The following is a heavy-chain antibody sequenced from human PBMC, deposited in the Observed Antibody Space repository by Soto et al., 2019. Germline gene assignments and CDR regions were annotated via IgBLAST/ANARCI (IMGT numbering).Heavy chain of an antibody. Sequence: QVQLVESGGGLVKPGGSLRLSCAASGFTFSDYYMSWIRQAPGKGLEWVSYISSSSSYTNYADSVKGRFTISRDNAKNSXYXXMNSLRAEDTAVYCCARTAITMVRGVEYYYYGMDVWGQGTTVTVSS. CDR2: ISSSSSYT. V-gene: IGHV3-11*05. J-gene: IGHJ6*02. CDR3: ARTAITMVRGVEYYYYGMDV. CDR1: GFTFSDYY. D-gene: IGHD3-10*01.